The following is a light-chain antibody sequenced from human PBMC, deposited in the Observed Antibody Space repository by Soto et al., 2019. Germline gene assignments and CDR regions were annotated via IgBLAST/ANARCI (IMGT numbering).Light chain of an antibody. CDR3: VLYVGSGIWV. V-gene: IGLV8-61*01. CDR2: GTK. Sequence: QSVVPQEPSFSVSPGGTVTLTFGLSSGSVSTSHFPNWYQQTPGQPPRTLIYGTKTRSSGVPDRFSGSILGIRAALTITGAQADDEYDYYCVLYVGSGIWVFGGGTKLTVL. J-gene: IGLJ3*02. CDR1: SGSVSTSHF.